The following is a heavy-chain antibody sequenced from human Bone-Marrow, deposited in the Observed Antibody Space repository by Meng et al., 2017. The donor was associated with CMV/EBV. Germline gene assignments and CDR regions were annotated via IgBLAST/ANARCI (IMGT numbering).Heavy chain of an antibody. Sequence: GGSLRLSCAASGFTFSSYSMNWVRQAPGKGLEYVSAISSNGGSTYYADSVKGRFTISRDNSKNTLYLQMGSLRAEDMAVYYCARASSRSDAFDIWGQGTMVTVSS. V-gene: IGHV3-64*02. CDR2: ISSNGGST. J-gene: IGHJ3*02. CDR1: GFTFSSYS. CDR3: ARASSRSDAFDI.